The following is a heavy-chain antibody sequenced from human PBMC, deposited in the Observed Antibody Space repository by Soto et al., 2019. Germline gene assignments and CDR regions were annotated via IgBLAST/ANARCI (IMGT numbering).Heavy chain of an antibody. CDR1: GYTFSRYG. V-gene: IGHV1-18*01. CDR2: ISGFNGNT. D-gene: IGHD2-21*02. J-gene: IGHJ6*02. CDR3: ARAPVVVTATGGMDV. Sequence: ASVKVSCKASGYTFSRYGISWVRQAPGQGLEWMGWISGFNGNTKESEKLQGRVTLTTDTAANTAHMELRGLRSDDTAVYYCARAPVVVTATGGMDVWGQGTTVTVSS.